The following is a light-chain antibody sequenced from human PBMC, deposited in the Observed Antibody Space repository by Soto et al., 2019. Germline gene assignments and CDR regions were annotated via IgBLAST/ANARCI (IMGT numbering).Light chain of an antibody. V-gene: IGKV3-15*01. Sequence: EIVMTQSPATLSVSPGEGATLSCRASQSVSSKLDWYQQKPGQAPRLLIYGAFTRATGIPARFSGSGSGTDFTLTISRLEPEDFAVYYCQQCYYSPYTFGQGTKVDIK. J-gene: IGKJ2*01. CDR2: GAF. CDR3: QQCYYSPYT. CDR1: QSVSSK.